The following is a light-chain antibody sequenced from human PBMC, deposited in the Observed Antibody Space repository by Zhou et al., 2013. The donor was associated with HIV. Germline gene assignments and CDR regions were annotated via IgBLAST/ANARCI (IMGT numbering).Light chain of an antibody. CDR2: DAS. CDR3: QQGSNWLWT. V-gene: IGKV3D-20*02. Sequence: EIVLTQSPGTLSLSPGERATLSCRASQSVSSAYLAWHQQKPGQAPRLLVFDASNRATGIPAKFSGSGSGTDFTLTISSLEPDDFAVYYCQQGSNWLWTFGQGTKVEVK. CDR1: QSVSSAY. J-gene: IGKJ1*01.